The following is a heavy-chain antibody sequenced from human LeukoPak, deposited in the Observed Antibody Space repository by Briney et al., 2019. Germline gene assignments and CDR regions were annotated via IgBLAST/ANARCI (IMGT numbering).Heavy chain of an antibody. V-gene: IGHV3-20*04. CDR3: ARGIRFLEWLSGFDY. D-gene: IGHD3-3*01. Sequence: GGSLRLSCAASGFTFDDYGMSWVRQVPGKGLEWVSGINWNGGSTGYADSVKGRFTIPRDNAKNSLYLQMDSLRVEDTASYYCARGIRFLEWLSGFDYWGQGTLVTVSS. J-gene: IGHJ4*02. CDR2: INWNGGST. CDR1: GFTFDDYG.